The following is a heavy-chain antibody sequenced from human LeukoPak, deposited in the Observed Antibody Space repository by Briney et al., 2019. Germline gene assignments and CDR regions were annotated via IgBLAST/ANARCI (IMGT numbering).Heavy chain of an antibody. CDR1: GFTFSNFN. V-gene: IGHV3-48*03. CDR3: VRANYDSSGYPFFDF. Sequence: EGSLRLSCAASGFTFSNFNMNWVRQAPGKGLEGVSYISNSTSGSTIYYADSVEGRFTISRDNVKNSLYLQMNSLRAEDTAVYYCVRANYDSSGYPFFDFWGQGTLVTVSS. J-gene: IGHJ4*02. CDR2: ISNSTSGSTI. D-gene: IGHD3-22*01.